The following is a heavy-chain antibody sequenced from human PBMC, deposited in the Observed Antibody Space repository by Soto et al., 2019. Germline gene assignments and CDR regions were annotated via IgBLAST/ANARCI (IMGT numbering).Heavy chain of an antibody. CDR3: ARETTDLRAYAYYYYYMDV. J-gene: IGHJ6*03. V-gene: IGHV4-59*01. D-gene: IGHD1-7*01. CDR1: GGSISSYY. Sequence: SETLSLTCTVSGGSISSYYWSWIRQPPGKGLEWIGYIYYSGSTNYNPSLKSRVTISVDTSKNQFSLKLSSVTAADMAVYYCARETTDLRAYAYYYYYMDVWGKGTTVTVSS. CDR2: IYYSGST.